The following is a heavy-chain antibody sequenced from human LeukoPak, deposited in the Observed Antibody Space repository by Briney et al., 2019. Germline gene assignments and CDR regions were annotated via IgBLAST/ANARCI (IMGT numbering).Heavy chain of an antibody. Sequence: GGSLRLSCVASGFSFSSYGMSWVRQAPGKGLFWVSAIRGDGVNTYYADSVRGRFTISRDNSKNTLYLQMNTLRAEDTAVYYCAREEGDYFDYWGQGTLVTVSS. CDR3: AREEGDYFDY. CDR2: IRGDGVNT. J-gene: IGHJ4*02. CDR1: GFSFSSYG. V-gene: IGHV3-23*01.